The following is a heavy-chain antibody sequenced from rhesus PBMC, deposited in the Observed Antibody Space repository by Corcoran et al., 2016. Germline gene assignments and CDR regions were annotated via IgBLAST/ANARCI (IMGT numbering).Heavy chain of an antibody. CDR3: ARRAAAFDY. CDR2: ISYSGST. J-gene: IGHJ4*01. CDR1: GYSISSGYG. D-gene: IGHD6-43*01. V-gene: IGHV4-122*02. Sequence: QLQLQESGPGLVKPSETLSLTCAVSGYSISSGYGWGWIRQPPGKGLEWIGYISYSGSTSYNPSLKSRVTISRDTSKNQCSLKLSSVTAADTAVYYCARRAAAFDYWGQGVLVTVSS.